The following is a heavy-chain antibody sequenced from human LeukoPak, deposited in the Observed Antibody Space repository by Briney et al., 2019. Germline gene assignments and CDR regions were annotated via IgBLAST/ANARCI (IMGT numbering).Heavy chain of an antibody. J-gene: IGHJ4*02. CDR1: GDSIFNSNSY. CDR3: ARGLWLANFDL. CDR2: IFSRGNT. Sequence: SETLSLTCSVSGDSIFNSNSYWSWMRQPAGKGLEWIGHIFSRGNTNYTPSLKSRLTMSLDTSKNQFSLHLNSVTVADSAIYYCARGLWLANFDLWGRGTLVTVSS. V-gene: IGHV4-61*09. D-gene: IGHD6-19*01.